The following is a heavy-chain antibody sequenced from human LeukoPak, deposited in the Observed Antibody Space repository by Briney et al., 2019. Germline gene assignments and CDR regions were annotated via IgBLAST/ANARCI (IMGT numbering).Heavy chain of an antibody. Sequence: PGGSLRLSCAASGFTFTNYWMHWVRQGPGKDLVWVSRINSDGSSTGYADSVKGRFTISRDNAKNILYLQMNSLRAEDTAVYYCARDSPERGYSYGPLDNYFDYWGQGSLVTVSS. V-gene: IGHV3-74*01. CDR2: INSDGSST. D-gene: IGHD5-18*01. CDR3: ARDSPERGYSYGPLDNYFDY. J-gene: IGHJ4*02. CDR1: GFTFTNYW.